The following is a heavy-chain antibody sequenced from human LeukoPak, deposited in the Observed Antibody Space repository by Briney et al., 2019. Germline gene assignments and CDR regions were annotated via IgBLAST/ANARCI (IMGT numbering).Heavy chain of an antibody. V-gene: IGHV4-61*02. Sequence: PSETLSLTCTVSGGSISSGSYYWSWIRQPAGKGLEWIGRIYTSGSTNYNPSLKSRVTISVDTSKNQFSLKLSSVTAADTAVYYCARVLDYYDSSGYPFDYWGQGTLVTVSS. CDR3: ARVLDYYDSSGYPFDY. D-gene: IGHD3-22*01. CDR2: IYTSGST. CDR1: GGSISSGSYY. J-gene: IGHJ4*02.